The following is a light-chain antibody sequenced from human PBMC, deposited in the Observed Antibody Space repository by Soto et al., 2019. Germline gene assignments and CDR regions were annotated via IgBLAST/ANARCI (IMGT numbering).Light chain of an antibody. Sequence: EIVLTQSPATLSLSPGERAALSCGASQSVNNNFFAWYQQIPGRAPRLLIYGASSRASGIPARFSGSGSGTDFTLTISRLEPEDFAVYYCQQYGDSPYTFGQGTKLQIK. J-gene: IGKJ2*01. CDR3: QQYGDSPYT. CDR1: QSVNNNF. V-gene: IGKV3-20*01. CDR2: GAS.